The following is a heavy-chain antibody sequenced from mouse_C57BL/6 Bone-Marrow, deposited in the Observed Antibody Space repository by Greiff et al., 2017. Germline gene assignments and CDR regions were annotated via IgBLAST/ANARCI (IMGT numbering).Heavy chain of an antibody. Sequence: QVHVKQPGAELVKPGASVKMSCKASGYTFTSYWITWVKQRPGQGLEWIGDIYPGSGSTNYNEKFKSKATLTVDTSSSPAYMQLSSLTSEDSAVYYCARSAYAIRRGFYYAMDYWGQGTSVTVSS. D-gene: IGHD6-5*01. V-gene: IGHV1-55*01. J-gene: IGHJ4*01. CDR2: IYPGSGST. CDR1: GYTFTSYW. CDR3: ARSAYAIRRGFYYAMDY.